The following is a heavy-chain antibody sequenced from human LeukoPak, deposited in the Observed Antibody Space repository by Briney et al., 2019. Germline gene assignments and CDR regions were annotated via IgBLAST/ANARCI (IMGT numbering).Heavy chain of an antibody. CDR1: GFTFSTYG. V-gene: IGHV3-15*01. Sequence: GGSLRLSCAASGFTFSTYGMHWVRQAPGKGLEWVGRIKSKTDGGTTDYAAPVKGRFTISRDDSKNTLYLQMNSLKTEDTAVYYCTTEGNYGDYHGSDYWGQGTLVTVSS. CDR2: IKSKTDGGTT. J-gene: IGHJ4*02. D-gene: IGHD4-17*01. CDR3: TTEGNYGDYHGSDY.